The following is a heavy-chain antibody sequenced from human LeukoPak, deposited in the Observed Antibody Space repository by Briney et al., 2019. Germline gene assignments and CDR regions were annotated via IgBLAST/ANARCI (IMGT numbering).Heavy chain of an antibody. J-gene: IGHJ5*02. CDR2: INPVGGST. D-gene: IGHD6-13*01. V-gene: IGHV1-46*01. Sequence: ASVKVSCKASGYTFTSYYMHWVRQAPGQGLEWMGLINPVGGSTSYAQKFQGRVTMTRDTSTSTVYMELSSLRSEDTAVYYCARARTAAAGTRRGYNWFDPWGQGTLVTVSS. CDR1: GYTFTSYY. CDR3: ARARTAAAGTRRGYNWFDP.